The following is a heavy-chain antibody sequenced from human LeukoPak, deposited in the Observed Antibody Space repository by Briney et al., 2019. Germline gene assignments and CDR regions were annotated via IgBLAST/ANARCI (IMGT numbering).Heavy chain of an antibody. Sequence: GASVKVSCKASGGTFSSYAISWVRQAPGQGLERMGWIGAYNSDTDYEQKFQGRVTMTTDSSTKTAYMELRGLRSDDTAVYYCARDVAGSAWSPGFDYWGQGTLVTVSS. CDR3: ARDVAGSAWSPGFDY. D-gene: IGHD6-19*01. J-gene: IGHJ4*02. V-gene: IGHV1-18*01. CDR1: GGTFSSYA. CDR2: IGAYNSDT.